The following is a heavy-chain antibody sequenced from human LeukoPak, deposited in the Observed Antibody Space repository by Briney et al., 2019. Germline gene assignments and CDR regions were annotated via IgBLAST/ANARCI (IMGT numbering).Heavy chain of an antibody. Sequence: GASVKVSCKASGGTFSSYAISWVRQAPGQGLEWMGRIIPILGIGNYAQKFQGRVTITADKSTSTAYMELSSLRSEDTAVYYCADGRASYGMDVWGQGTTVTVSS. V-gene: IGHV1-69*04. CDR3: ADGRASYGMDV. CDR1: GGTFSSYA. J-gene: IGHJ6*02. CDR2: IIPILGIG.